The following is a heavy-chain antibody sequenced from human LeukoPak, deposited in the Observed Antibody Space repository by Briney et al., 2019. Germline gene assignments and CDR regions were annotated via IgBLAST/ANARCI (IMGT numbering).Heavy chain of an antibody. V-gene: IGHV4-61*08. CDR2: IYYSGTT. Sequence: PSETLSLTCTVSGGSISSGGYYWSWIRQPPGKGLEWIGYIYYSGTTNYNPSLKSRVTISVDTSKNQFSLKLSSVTAADTAVYYCARHTGSRGYYFDYWGQGTLVTVSS. D-gene: IGHD5-12*01. J-gene: IGHJ4*02. CDR1: GGSISSGGYY. CDR3: ARHTGSRGYYFDY.